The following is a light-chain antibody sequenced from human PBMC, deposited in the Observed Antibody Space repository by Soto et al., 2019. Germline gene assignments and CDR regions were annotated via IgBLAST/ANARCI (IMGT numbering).Light chain of an antibody. CDR3: SSYTGSSTYV. J-gene: IGLJ1*01. CDR1: DXDIGDNNY. Sequence: QSVLTQPASVSGSLGQSISISCIGTDXDIGDNNYVSWYQQHPGNVPKLRIFGVNNRPSGVSDRFSGSKSGNTASLTISALQAEDEAIYYCSSYTGSSTYVFGTGTKVTVL. V-gene: IGLV2-14*01. CDR2: GVN.